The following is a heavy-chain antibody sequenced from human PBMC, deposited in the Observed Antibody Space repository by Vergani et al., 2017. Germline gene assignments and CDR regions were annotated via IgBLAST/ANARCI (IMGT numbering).Heavy chain of an antibody. J-gene: IGHJ4*02. CDR2: VRHDGIT. Sequence: QAQLQQWGAGLLKPSETLSLTCAIYGGSFNDYWWTWIRQPPGKGLEWIGEVRHDGITHYSPSLKSRVTISIDTSTHQFSLNLRSVTAAATAVYYCGREGYCTNGVCFTLFDVWGQGALVTVSS. D-gene: IGHD2-8*01. CDR1: GGSFNDYW. CDR3: GREGYCTNGVCFTLFDV. V-gene: IGHV4-34*01.